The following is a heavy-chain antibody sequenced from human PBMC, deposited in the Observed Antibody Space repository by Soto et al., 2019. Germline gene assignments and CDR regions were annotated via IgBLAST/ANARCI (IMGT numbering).Heavy chain of an antibody. D-gene: IGHD2-8*02. V-gene: IGHV3-23*01. J-gene: IGHJ4*02. Sequence: GGSLRLSCAASGFTFSTYAMNWVRQAPGKGLEWVSTISGSGGSTYYADSVKGRVTISRDNSKNTLYLQMNSLRAEDTAVYYCAKAETGYCTGGTCYYDYWGQGSLVTVSS. CDR3: AKAETGYCTGGTCYYDY. CDR1: GFTFSTYA. CDR2: ISGSGGST.